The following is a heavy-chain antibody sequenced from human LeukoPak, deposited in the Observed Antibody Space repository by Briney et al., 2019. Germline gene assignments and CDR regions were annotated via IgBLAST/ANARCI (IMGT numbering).Heavy chain of an antibody. J-gene: IGHJ4*02. D-gene: IGHD3-10*01. Sequence: GGSLRLSCAASGLTFRSYAMQWVRQAPGKGLEWVSYIAYNSGTIFYADSVKGRFTISRDNAKDSLYLQMSSLRDEDTAVYYCARDQGSYWGQGTLVTVSS. V-gene: IGHV3-48*02. CDR1: GLTFRSYA. CDR2: IAYNSGTI. CDR3: ARDQGSY.